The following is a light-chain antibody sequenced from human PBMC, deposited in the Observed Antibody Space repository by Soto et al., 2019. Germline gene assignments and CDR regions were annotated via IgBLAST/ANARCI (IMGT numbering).Light chain of an antibody. CDR3: QHYGSTPPIT. Sequence: DIVLTQSPGTLSLSPGERATLSCRASQSVSSKYLAWYQQKPGQAPRFLIYAASSRATGIPDRFSGSGSGTAFTLTISRLEPEDFAVYHCQHYGSTPPITFGQATRLEIK. J-gene: IGKJ5*01. CDR1: QSVSSKY. V-gene: IGKV3-20*01. CDR2: AAS.